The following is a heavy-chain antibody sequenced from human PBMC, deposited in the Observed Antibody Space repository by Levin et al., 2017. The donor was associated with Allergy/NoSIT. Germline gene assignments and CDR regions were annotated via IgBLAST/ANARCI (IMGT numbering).Heavy chain of an antibody. CDR1: GFTFSSYW. J-gene: IGHJ4*02. CDR2: IKQDGSEK. Sequence: GGSLRLSCVASGFTFSSYWMSWVRQAPGKGLECVANIKQDGSEKYYVDSVKGRFTISRYNAKNSLYLQMNSLRAEDTAVYYCVRLRGGYDFDYWGQGTLVTVYS. D-gene: IGHD5-12*01. V-gene: IGHV3-7*01. CDR3: VRLRGGYDFDY.